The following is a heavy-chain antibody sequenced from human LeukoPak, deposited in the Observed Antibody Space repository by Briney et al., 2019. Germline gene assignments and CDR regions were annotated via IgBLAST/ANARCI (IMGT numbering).Heavy chain of an antibody. J-gene: IGHJ4*02. D-gene: IGHD6-19*01. V-gene: IGHV3-23*01. Sequence: PGGSLRLSCAASGFTFRSYAMSWVRQAPGKGLEWVSAISGSGGSTYYADSVKGRFTISRDTSKSTLYLQMNGLRAEDTAVYYCANSPSSGWFRYFDYWGQGTLVTVSS. CDR3: ANSPSSGWFRYFDY. CDR2: ISGSGGST. CDR1: GFTFRSYA.